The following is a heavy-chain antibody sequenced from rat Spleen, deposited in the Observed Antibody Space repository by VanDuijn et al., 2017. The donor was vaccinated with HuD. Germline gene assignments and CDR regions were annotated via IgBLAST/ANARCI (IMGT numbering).Heavy chain of an antibody. J-gene: IGHJ1*01. CDR2: ITNTGGSS. V-gene: IGHV5-31*01. Sequence: EVQLVESGGGLVQPGRSLKLSCVASGFTFNNYWLTWIRQAPGKGLEWVASITNTGGSSYYPDSVKGRFSISRDNAENTLFLQMYSLRSEDTASYYCARGGRWYFDFWGPGTMVTVSS. CDR1: GFTFNNYW. CDR3: ARGGRWYFDF.